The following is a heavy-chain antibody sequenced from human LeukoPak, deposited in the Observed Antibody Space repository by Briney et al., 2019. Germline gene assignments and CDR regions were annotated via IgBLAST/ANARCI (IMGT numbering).Heavy chain of an antibody. CDR3: ARESGLYGSGSRY. Sequence: ASVKVSCKASGYTFSSYYVHWVRQAPGQGLEWMGMIIPSDGFTSYAQKFQGRVTMTRDMSTSTVYMELSSLRSDDTAVYYCARESGLYGSGSRYWGQGTLVTVSS. D-gene: IGHD3-10*01. V-gene: IGHV1-46*01. J-gene: IGHJ4*02. CDR2: IIPSDGFT. CDR1: GYTFSSYY.